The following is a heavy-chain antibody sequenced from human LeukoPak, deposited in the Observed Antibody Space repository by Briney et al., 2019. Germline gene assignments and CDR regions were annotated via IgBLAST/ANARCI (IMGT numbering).Heavy chain of an antibody. D-gene: IGHD3-10*01. CDR1: GFTFSSYG. Sequence: GGTLRLSCAASGFTFSSYGMSWVRQAPGKGLEWVSAISGSGGSTYYADSVKGRFTISRDNSKNTLYLQMNSLRAEDTAVYYCAKDRFPLVRGVRPSQIDLFDYWGQGTLVTVSS. CDR2: ISGSGGST. J-gene: IGHJ4*02. CDR3: AKDRFPLVRGVRPSQIDLFDY. V-gene: IGHV3-23*01.